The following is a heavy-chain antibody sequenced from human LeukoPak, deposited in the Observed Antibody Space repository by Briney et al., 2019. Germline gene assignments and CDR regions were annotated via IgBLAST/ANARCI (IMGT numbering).Heavy chain of an antibody. CDR3: ARLIHSSSWYLCWFDP. V-gene: IGHV4-34*01. J-gene: IGHJ5*02. Sequence: PGGSLRLSCAASGFTFSNYSMNWVRQAPGKGLEWIGEINHSGSTNYNPSLKSRVTISVDTSKNQFSLKLSSVTAADTAVYYCARLIHSSSWYLCWFDPWGQGTLVTVSS. CDR2: INHSGST. CDR1: GFTFSNYS. D-gene: IGHD6-13*01.